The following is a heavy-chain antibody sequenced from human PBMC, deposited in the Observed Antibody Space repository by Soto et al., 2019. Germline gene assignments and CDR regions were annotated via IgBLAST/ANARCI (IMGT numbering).Heavy chain of an antibody. Sequence: QLQLQESGPGLVKPSETLSLTCTVSGGSISSSSYYWGWIRQPPGKGLEWIGSIYYSGSTYYNPSLKSRVTNSVDTSNNQVSLKLSAVTAADTAVYYCAGHGRPGRKANWFDPWGQGTLVTVSS. CDR3: AGHGRPGRKANWFDP. V-gene: IGHV4-39*01. J-gene: IGHJ5*02. CDR2: IYYSGST. CDR1: GGSISSSSYY. D-gene: IGHD3-10*01.